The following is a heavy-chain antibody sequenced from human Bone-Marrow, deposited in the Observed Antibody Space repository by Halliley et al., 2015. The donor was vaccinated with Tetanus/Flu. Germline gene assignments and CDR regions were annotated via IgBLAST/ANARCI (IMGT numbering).Heavy chain of an antibody. J-gene: IGHJ6*02. CDR1: GFAFTTYS. Sequence: SLRLSCAASGFAFTTYSMNWVRQAPGRGLEWVSSITSNSAYIFYADSLKGRFTISRDDAKNSLYLQMNSLRAEDTAVYYCARERTNQILLGVWGQGTTVTVSS. CDR2: ITSNSAYI. CDR3: ARERTNQILLGV. V-gene: IGHV3-21*01.